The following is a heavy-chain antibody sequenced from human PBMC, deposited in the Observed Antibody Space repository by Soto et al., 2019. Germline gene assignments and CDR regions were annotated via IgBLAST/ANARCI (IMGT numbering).Heavy chain of an antibody. Sequence: SVKVSCKASGGTFSSYAATWVRQAPGQGLEWMGGIIPLLGVTNFAQNFQGRVTITADKSTSTAYMELSSLTSEDTAFYYCVKQAHGLDGVAFDYWGQGTQVTVSS. V-gene: IGHV1-69*10. CDR1: GGTFSSYA. D-gene: IGHD2-15*01. J-gene: IGHJ4*02. CDR3: VKQAHGLDGVAFDY. CDR2: IIPLLGVT.